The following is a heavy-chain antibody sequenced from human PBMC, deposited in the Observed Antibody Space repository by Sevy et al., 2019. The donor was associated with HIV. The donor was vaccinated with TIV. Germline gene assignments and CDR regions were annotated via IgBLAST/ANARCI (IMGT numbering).Heavy chain of an antibody. CDR3: ARAKESLSVGLVVGMDV. Sequence: SETLSLTCTVSGGSISSYYWSWIRQPPGKGLEWIGYIYYSGSTNYNPSLKSRVTISVDTSKNQFSLKLSSVTAADTAVYYCARAKESLSVGLVVGMDVWGQGTTVTVSS. V-gene: IGHV4-59*01. J-gene: IGHJ6*02. D-gene: IGHD2-2*01. CDR2: IYYSGST. CDR1: GGSISSYY.